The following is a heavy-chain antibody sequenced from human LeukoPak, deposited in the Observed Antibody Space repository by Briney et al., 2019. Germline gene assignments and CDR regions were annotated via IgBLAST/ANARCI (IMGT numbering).Heavy chain of an antibody. CDR1: GGSISSHY. D-gene: IGHD6-13*01. V-gene: IGHV4-59*11. Sequence: SETLSLTCTVSGGSISSHYWSWIRQPPGKGLEWIGYIYYSGSTNYNPSLKSRVTISVDTSKNQFSLKLSSVTAADMAVYYCARIAAAGLDYWGQGTLVTVSS. J-gene: IGHJ4*02. CDR2: IYYSGST. CDR3: ARIAAAGLDY.